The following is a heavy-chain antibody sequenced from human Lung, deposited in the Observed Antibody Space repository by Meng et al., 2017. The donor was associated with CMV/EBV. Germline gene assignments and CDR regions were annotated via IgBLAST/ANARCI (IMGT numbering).Heavy chain of an antibody. Sequence: GGSLRLXCAASGFTFSTYWMHWVRLVPGKGLVWVSRIDSDGININYADSVKGRFTISRDNARNTLYLQMDSLRVEDTAVYYCASARGVVRYAFDIWGQGRRVTVSS. CDR1: GFTFSTYW. D-gene: IGHD2-15*01. J-gene: IGHJ3*02. CDR3: ASARGVVRYAFDI. V-gene: IGHV3-74*01. CDR2: IDSDGINI.